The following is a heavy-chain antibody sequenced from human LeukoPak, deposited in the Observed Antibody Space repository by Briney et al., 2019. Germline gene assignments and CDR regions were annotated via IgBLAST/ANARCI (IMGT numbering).Heavy chain of an antibody. Sequence: AGGSLRLSCAASGFTFSSYAMSWVLQAPGKGLERVSAISGSGGSTYYADSVKGRFTISRDNSKNTLYLQMNSLRAGDTAIYYCAKRIQYSSSSAYFDYWGQGTLVTVSS. J-gene: IGHJ4*02. D-gene: IGHD6-6*01. CDR1: GFTFSSYA. CDR2: ISGSGGST. V-gene: IGHV3-23*01. CDR3: AKRIQYSSSSAYFDY.